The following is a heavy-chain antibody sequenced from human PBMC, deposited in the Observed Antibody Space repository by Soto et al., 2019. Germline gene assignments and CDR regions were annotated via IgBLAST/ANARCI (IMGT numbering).Heavy chain of an antibody. V-gene: IGHV1-3*04. CDR2: IYTANVDT. J-gene: IGHJ3*01. CDR3: ARDRRPTAYYVSADFTV. CDR1: GSMFTPLL. D-gene: IGHD3-10*02. Sequence: QAQLVQSGAEVTKPGASVKISCKTYGSMFTPLLIHCVHQAPGQGLELMRWIYTANVDTNYSFKYEDRITRTRDQATFTTYPELTILTSEDTAFYFCARDRRPTAYYVSADFTVWGKGKILAVSS.